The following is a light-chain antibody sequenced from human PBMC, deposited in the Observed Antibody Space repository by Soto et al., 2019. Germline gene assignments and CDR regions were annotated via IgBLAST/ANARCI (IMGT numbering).Light chain of an antibody. CDR1: QDIDVY. J-gene: IGKJ4*01. CDR2: DAS. CDR3: QQYHNLLT. Sequence: DIQMTQSPSSLSAFVGDRVTITCQASQDIDVYLSWYQQRPGKAPELLIYDASDLNTGVPSRFSGSGSGTHFTFTISSLQPEDIATYYCQQYHNLLTFGGGTKVET. V-gene: IGKV1-33*01.